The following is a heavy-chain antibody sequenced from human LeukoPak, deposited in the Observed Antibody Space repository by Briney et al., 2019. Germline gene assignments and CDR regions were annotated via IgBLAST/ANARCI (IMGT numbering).Heavy chain of an antibody. J-gene: IGHJ4*02. Sequence: VASVKVSCKASGYTFTSYGVSSVPQAPGQGLKCLGWIGASNGNTTYAQKLQCRVTMTTDTSTSTAYMELRSLRSDVTAVYYCARGDYGSGGYRYFDYWGQGTLFTVSS. V-gene: IGHV1-18*01. CDR1: GYTFTSYG. CDR3: ARGDYGSGGYRYFDY. CDR2: IGASNGNT. D-gene: IGHD3-10*01.